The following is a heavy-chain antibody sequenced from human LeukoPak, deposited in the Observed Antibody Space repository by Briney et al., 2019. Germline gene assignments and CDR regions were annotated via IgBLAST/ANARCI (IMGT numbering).Heavy chain of an antibody. CDR1: RYTFTGYY. CDR2: INPNSGGT. CDR3: ARGYSGYDWVLGY. J-gene: IGHJ4*02. V-gene: IGHV1-2*02. D-gene: IGHD5-12*01. Sequence: ASVKVSCKASRYTFTGYYMHWVRQAPGQGLEWMGWINPNSGGTNYAQKFQGRVTMTRGTSITTAYMELSRLTSDDTAVYYCARGYSGYDWVLGYWGQGTLVTVSS.